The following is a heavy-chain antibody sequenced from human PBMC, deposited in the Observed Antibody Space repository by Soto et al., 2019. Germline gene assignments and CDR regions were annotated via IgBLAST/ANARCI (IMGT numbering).Heavy chain of an antibody. V-gene: IGHV3-23*01. CDR2: ISGSGGNT. D-gene: IGHD3-3*01. J-gene: IGHJ4*02. CDR3: AKDYYDFWSGFFDY. Sequence: PGGSLRLSCAASGFTFSSYAMSWVRQAPGKGLEWVSAISGSGGNTYYADSVKGRFTISRDNSKNTLYLQMNSLRAEDTAVYYCAKDYYDFWSGFFDYWGQGTLVTVSS. CDR1: GFTFSSYA.